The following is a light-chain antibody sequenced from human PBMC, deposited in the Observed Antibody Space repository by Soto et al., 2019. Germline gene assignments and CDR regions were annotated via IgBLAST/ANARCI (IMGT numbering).Light chain of an antibody. CDR1: QSVSSN. Sequence: EIVMTQSPATLSVSPGERATLSCRASQSVSSNLAWYQQKPGQAPRLLIYGASTRATGIPARFSGSGSGTEFNLTISSLQSEDFAVYYCQQYNNWPPVLTFGGGTKVEIK. V-gene: IGKV3D-15*01. CDR2: GAS. CDR3: QQYNNWPPVLT. J-gene: IGKJ4*01.